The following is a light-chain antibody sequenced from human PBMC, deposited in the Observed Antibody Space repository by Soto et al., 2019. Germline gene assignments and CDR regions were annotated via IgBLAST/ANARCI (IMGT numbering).Light chain of an antibody. V-gene: IGLV1-44*01. CDR3: AAWEDGLRAVV. CDR2: TDN. J-gene: IGLJ2*01. Sequence: QSVLTQPPSVSGTPGQRITISCSGSTSNVGSNTVNWYQQLPGAAPKLLMYTDNQRPSRVPDRFSGSKSGTAASLAISGLLSEEEAEYYCAAWEDGLRAVVFGGGTKLTVL. CDR1: TSNVGSNT.